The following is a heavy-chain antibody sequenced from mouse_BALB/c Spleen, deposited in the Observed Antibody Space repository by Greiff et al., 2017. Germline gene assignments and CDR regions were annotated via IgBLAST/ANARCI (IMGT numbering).Heavy chain of an antibody. V-gene: IGHV5-9-4*01. CDR3: AIYYGNFPFAY. CDR2: ISSGGSYT. Sequence: EVKVVESGGGLVKPGGSLKLSCAASGFTFSSYAMSWVRQSPEKRLEWVAEISSGGSYTYYPDTVTGRFTISRDNAKNTLYLEMSSLRSEDTAMYYCAIYYGNFPFAYWGQGTLVTVSA. D-gene: IGHD2-1*01. J-gene: IGHJ3*01. CDR1: GFTFSSYA.